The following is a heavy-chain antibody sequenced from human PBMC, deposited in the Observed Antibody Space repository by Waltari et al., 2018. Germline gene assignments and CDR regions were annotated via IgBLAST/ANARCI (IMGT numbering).Heavy chain of an antibody. J-gene: IGHJ4*02. CDR2: IYYSGST. CDR3: ARSYSSGWYGGWGFDY. CDR1: GGSISSGDYY. D-gene: IGHD6-19*01. V-gene: IGHV4-30-4*08. Sequence: QVQLQESGPGLVKPSQTLSLTCTVSGGSISSGDYYWSWIRQPPGKGLEWIGYIYYSGSTYYNPSLKSRVTISVDTSKNQFSLKLSSVTAADTAVYYCARSYSSGWYGGWGFDYWGQGTLVTVSS.